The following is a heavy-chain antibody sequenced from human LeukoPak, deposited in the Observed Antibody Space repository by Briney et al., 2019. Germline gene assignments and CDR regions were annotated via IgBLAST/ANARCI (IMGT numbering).Heavy chain of an antibody. D-gene: IGHD2-2*01. J-gene: IGHJ6*02. CDR3: ARPSGISAAMNYYYGMDV. Sequence: SVKVSCKASGYTFSSYAISWVRQAPGQGLEWMGGIIPIFGTASYAQEFQGRVTITADESTSTAYMELSSLRSDDTAVYYCARPSGISAAMNYYYGMDVWGQGTTVTVSS. V-gene: IGHV1-69*13. CDR1: GYTFSSYA. CDR2: IIPIFGTA.